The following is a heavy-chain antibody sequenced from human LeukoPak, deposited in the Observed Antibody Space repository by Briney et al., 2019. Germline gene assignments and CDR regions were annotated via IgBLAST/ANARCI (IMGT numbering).Heavy chain of an antibody. D-gene: IGHD3-3*01. Sequence: GGSLGLSCAASGFTFSSYGMHWVRQAPGKGLEWVAVISYDGSNKYYADSVKGRFTISRDNSKNTLYLQMNSLRAEDTAVYYCAKKGRFGAYDFWSGYDRGAVDAFDIWGQGTMVTVSS. V-gene: IGHV3-30*18. CDR1: GFTFSSYG. CDR3: AKKGRFGAYDFWSGYDRGAVDAFDI. CDR2: ISYDGSNK. J-gene: IGHJ3*02.